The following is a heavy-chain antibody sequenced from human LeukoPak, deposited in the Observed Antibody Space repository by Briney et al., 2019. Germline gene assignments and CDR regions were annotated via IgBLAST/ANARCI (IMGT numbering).Heavy chain of an antibody. V-gene: IGHV3-48*03. J-gene: IGHJ4*02. Sequence: GGSLRLSCAASGFTFSRYEMNWVRQAPGKGLEWVSYVSTSGNTRYYANSVKGRFTISRDNAKKSLYLQMNRLRGEDTAVYYCARDLSGTTSYYFDYWGQGTLVTVSS. CDR1: GFTFSRYE. D-gene: IGHD1-7*01. CDR2: VSTSGNTR. CDR3: ARDLSGTTSYYFDY.